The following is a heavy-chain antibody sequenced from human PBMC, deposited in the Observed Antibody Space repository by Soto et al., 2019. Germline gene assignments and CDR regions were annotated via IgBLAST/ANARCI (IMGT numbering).Heavy chain of an antibody. Sequence: SLDRVCCAACGYTVSSSGITLVRQAPGQGLEWMGWISAYNGNTNYAQKLQGRVTMTTDTSTSTAYMELRSLRSDDTAVYYCASGDIVVVPAATAYYYYYYGMDVWGQGSTVTLS. D-gene: IGHD2-2*01. V-gene: IGHV1-18*01. J-gene: IGHJ6*02. CDR2: ISAYNGNT. CDR3: ASGDIVVVPAATAYYYYYYGMDV. CDR1: GYTVSSSG.